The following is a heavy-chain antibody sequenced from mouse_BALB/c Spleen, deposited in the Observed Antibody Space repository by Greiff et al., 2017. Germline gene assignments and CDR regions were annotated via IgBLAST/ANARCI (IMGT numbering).Heavy chain of an antibody. J-gene: IGHJ4*01. CDR1: GYTFTSYV. Sequence: VQLQQSGPELVKPGASVKMSCKASGYTFTSYVMHWVKQKPGQGLEWIGYINPYNDGTKYNEKFKGKATLTSDKSSSTAYMELSSLTSEDSAVYYCARSRYYGSSYYAMDYWGQGTSVTVSS. V-gene: IGHV1-14*01. CDR3: ARSRYYGSSYYAMDY. CDR2: INPYNDGT. D-gene: IGHD1-1*01.